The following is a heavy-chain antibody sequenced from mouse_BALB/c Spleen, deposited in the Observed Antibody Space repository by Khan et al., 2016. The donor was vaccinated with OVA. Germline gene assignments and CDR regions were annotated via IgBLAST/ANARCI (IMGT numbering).Heavy chain of an antibody. Sequence: VQLQQSGGELMKPGASVKISCKASGYTFSTYWIEWVKQRPGHGLEWFGEILPGSGSINYNGKFKDKTTFTEDSSSNTAYMRLSSLTSEDSAVYYWSRKYGNPYYMDDWGQGTSVTVAS. CDR2: ILPGSGSI. D-gene: IGHD2-1*01. CDR1: GYTFSTYW. V-gene: IGHV1-9*01. CDR3: SRKYGNPYYMDD. J-gene: IGHJ4*01.